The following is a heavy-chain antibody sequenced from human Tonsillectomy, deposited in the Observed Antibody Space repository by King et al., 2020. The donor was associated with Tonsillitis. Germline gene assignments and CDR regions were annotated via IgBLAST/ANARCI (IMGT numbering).Heavy chain of an antibody. Sequence: VQLQESGPGLVKPSETLSLTCTVSGGSISSYYWSWIRQPPGKGLEWIGYIYYSGSTNYNPSLKSRVTISVDTSKNQFSLKLSSVTAADTAVYYCARSEPWLVDYWGQGTLVTVSS. J-gene: IGHJ4*02. CDR3: ARSEPWLVDY. CDR2: IYYSGST. V-gene: IGHV4-59*01. CDR1: GGSISSYY. D-gene: IGHD6-19*01.